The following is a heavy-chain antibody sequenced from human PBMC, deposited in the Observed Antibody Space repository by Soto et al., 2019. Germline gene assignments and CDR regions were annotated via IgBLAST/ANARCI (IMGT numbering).Heavy chain of an antibody. CDR3: ARDAGYCSRTSCYRRAFDT. J-gene: IGHJ3*02. CDR2: INTDGGSS. CDR1: GFTFSGHW. D-gene: IGHD2-2*01. Sequence: EVQLVESGGDLVQPGGSLRLSCAASGFTFSGHWMHWVRQVPGKGLEWVSRINTDGGSSAYADSVKGRFTISRDNAKKTLYLQMNGLRAEDTAVYYCARDAGYCSRTSCYRRAFDTWGQGSTVTLSS. V-gene: IGHV3-74*03.